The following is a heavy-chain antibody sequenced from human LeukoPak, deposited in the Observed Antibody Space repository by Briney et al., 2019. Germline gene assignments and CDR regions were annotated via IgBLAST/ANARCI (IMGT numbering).Heavy chain of an antibody. D-gene: IGHD3-3*01. CDR1: GGSISSGGYY. CDR2: IYHSGST. Sequence: SETLSLTCTVSGGSISSGGYYWSWIRQPPGKGLEWIGYIYHSGSTYYNPSLKSRVTISVDRSKNQFSLKLSSVTAADTAVYYCARFGLNGVVGTIYYYYYYGMDVWGQGTTVTVSS. V-gene: IGHV4-30-2*01. J-gene: IGHJ6*02. CDR3: ARFGLNGVVGTIYYYYYYGMDV.